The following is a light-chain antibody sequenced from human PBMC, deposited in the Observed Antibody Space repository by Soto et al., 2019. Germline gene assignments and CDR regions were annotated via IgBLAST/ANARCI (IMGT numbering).Light chain of an antibody. J-gene: IGKJ3*01. CDR2: GAS. CDR3: QQYNNWPFT. V-gene: IGKV3-15*01. Sequence: ERAMTQSPATLSVSPGERATLSCRASQSISSNLAWYQQKPGQAPRLLIYGASTRATGIPARFSGSGSGTEFTLTISSLQSEDFAVYYCQQYNNWPFTFGPGTKVDIK. CDR1: QSISSN.